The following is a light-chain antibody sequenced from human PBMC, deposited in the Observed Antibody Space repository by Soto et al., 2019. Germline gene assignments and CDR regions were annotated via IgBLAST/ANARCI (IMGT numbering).Light chain of an antibody. Sequence: DIQMTQSPSTLSASVGDRVTITCRASQSISSWLAWYQQKPGKAPKLLIYDASSLESGVPSRFRGSGSGTEFTLTISSLQPDDFATYYCQQYNSSPWTFGQGTKVEIK. CDR1: QSISSW. CDR3: QQYNSSPWT. J-gene: IGKJ1*01. CDR2: DAS. V-gene: IGKV1-5*01.